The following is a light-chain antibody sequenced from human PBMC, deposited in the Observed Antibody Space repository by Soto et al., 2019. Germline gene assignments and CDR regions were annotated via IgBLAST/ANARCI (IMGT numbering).Light chain of an antibody. J-gene: IGKJ1*01. CDR2: AAS. CDR1: QGINTF. Sequence: IHLTQSPSSLSASVGDRVTITCRASQGINTFLAWYQQKPGKAPQYLIQAASILQSGVPSRFSGSGSGTEFILTINNLQPEDFASYFCLQVYSFPRTFGLGTKVDIK. V-gene: IGKV1-9*01. CDR3: LQVYSFPRT.